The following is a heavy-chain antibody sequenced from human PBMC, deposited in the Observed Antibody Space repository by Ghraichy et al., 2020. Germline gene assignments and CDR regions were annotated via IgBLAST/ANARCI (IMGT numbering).Heavy chain of an antibody. V-gene: IGHV3-48*02. Sequence: GESLNISCEASGFPYSTYILDLVRQAPVKELEWLSYITGDDSTIFYADSVKGRFTISRDNVRNSLYLQMNSLRDEDSAVYYCARVRGPSLQTWYFDYWGQGTLVTVSS. CDR2: ITGDDSTI. J-gene: IGHJ4*02. D-gene: IGHD1-1*01. CDR3: ARVRGPSLQTWYFDY. CDR1: GFPYSTYI.